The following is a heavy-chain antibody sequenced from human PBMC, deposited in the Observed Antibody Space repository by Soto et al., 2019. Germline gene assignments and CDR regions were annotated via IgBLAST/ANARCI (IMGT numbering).Heavy chain of an antibody. CDR1: GGSISSGNYF. CDR3: SRDNSGSDY. Sequence: QVQLQESGPGLVKPSQTLSLTCTVSGGSISSGNYFWTWVRQHPGKGLEWIAYASYGGTPYYNPSLKSRVTISIDTSKNQFSLELSSVTAADTAVYYCSRDNSGSDYWGQGTLVTVSS. CDR2: ASYGGTP. V-gene: IGHV4-31*03. J-gene: IGHJ4*02. D-gene: IGHD3-10*01.